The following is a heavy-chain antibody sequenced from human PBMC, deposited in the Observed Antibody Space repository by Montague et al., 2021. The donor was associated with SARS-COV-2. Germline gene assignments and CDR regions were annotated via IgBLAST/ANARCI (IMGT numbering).Heavy chain of an antibody. V-gene: IGHV2-5*01. CDR2: IYPNGDK. CDR3: AHLIRYYDIFTGIPFDD. J-gene: IGHJ4*02. D-gene: IGHD3-9*01. CDR1: GFSLSTPNVG. Sequence: PALVKPTQTLTLTCTFSGFSLSTPNVGVAWIRQPPGKALEWLAVIYPNGDKRYSPSLQRRLTITKDTSRNQVVVSLTNVDPLDTATYYCAHLIRYYDIFTGIPFDDWGQGTQVTVSS.